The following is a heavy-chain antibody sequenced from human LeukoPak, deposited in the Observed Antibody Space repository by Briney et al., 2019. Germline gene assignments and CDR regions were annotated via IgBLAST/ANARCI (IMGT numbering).Heavy chain of an antibody. CDR3: ARQDVLRFLEWPRGGDAFDI. V-gene: IGHV4-59*08. CDR1: GGSISSYY. Sequence: SETLSLTCTVSGGSISSYYWSWIRQPPGKGLEWIGYIYYSGSTNYNPSLKSRVTISVDTSKNQFSLKLSSVTAADTAVYYCARQDVLRFLEWPRGGDAFDIWGQGTMVTVSS. CDR2: IYYSGST. D-gene: IGHD3-3*01. J-gene: IGHJ3*02.